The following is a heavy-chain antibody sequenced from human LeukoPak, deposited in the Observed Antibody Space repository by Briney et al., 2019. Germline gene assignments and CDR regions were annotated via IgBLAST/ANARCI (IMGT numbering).Heavy chain of an antibody. CDR1: GFTFSSYA. D-gene: IGHD3-22*01. V-gene: IGHV3-30-3*01. CDR3: AGFASGGYYHY. CDR2: ISYDGSNK. J-gene: IGHJ4*02. Sequence: GGSLRLSCAASGFTFSSYAMHWVRQAPGKGLEWVAVISYDGSNKYYADSVKGRFTISRDNSKNTLYLQMNSLRAEDTAVYYCAGFASGGYYHYWGQGTLVTVSS.